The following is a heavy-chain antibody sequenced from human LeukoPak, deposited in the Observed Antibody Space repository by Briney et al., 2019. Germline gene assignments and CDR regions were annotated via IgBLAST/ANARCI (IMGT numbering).Heavy chain of an antibody. CDR3: ARVGYSGSYSPSLDYYYYYYMDV. CDR1: GYTFTSYA. J-gene: IGHJ6*03. D-gene: IGHD1-26*01. CDR2: INTNTGNP. Sequence: GASVKVSCKASGYTFTSYAMNWVRQAPGQGLEWMGWINTNTGNPTYAQGFTGRFVFSLDTPVSTAYLQISSLKAEDTAVYYCARVGYSGSYSPSLDYYYYYYMDVWGKGTTVTVSS. V-gene: IGHV7-4-1*02.